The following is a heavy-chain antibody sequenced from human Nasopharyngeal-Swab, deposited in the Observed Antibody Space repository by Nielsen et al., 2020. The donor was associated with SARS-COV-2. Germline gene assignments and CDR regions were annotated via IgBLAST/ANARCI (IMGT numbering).Heavy chain of an antibody. J-gene: IGHJ5*02. D-gene: IGHD3-3*01. CDR3: ARDRRYYDFWSGYYGWFDP. V-gene: IGHV1-69*06. Sequence: SVKVSCTASGGTFSSYAISWVRQAPGQGLEWMGGIIPIFGTANYAQKFQGRVTITADKSTSTAYMELSSLRSEDTAVYYCARDRRYYDFWSGYYGWFDPWGQGTLVTVSS. CDR1: GGTFSSYA. CDR2: IIPIFGTA.